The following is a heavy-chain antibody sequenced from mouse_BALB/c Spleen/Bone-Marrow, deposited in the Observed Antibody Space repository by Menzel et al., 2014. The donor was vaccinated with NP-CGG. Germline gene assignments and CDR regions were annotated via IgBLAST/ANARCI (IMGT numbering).Heavy chain of an antibody. J-gene: IGHJ3*01. V-gene: IGHV10-1*02. CDR3: VRRDGNYGGFAY. CDR1: GFTFNTYA. CDR2: IRSKSNNYAT. Sequence: DVMLVESGGGLVQPKGSLKLSCAASGFTFNTYAMNWVRQAPGKGLEWVARIRSKSNNYATYYADSVKDRFTISRDDSQSMLYLQMNNSKTEDTAMCYCVRRDGNYGGFAYWGQGTLVTVSA. D-gene: IGHD2-1*01.